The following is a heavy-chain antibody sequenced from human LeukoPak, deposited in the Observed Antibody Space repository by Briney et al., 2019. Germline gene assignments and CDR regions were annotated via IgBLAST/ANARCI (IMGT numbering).Heavy chain of an antibody. V-gene: IGHV3-7*01. CDR1: GGSITSGTYY. Sequence: PSETLSLTCSVSGGSITSGTYYWDWIRHIPGKGLEWVASINYDGSEKYYVGSVEGRFTISRDTAKKSLFLQMNSLRAEDTAIYYCTRDQHWGQGTLVTVSS. CDR2: INYDGSEK. J-gene: IGHJ1*01. CDR3: TRDQH.